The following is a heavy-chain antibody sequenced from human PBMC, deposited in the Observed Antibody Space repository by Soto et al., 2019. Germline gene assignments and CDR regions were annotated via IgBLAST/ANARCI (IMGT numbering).Heavy chain of an antibody. Sequence: RASVQVSCKASGYIFTAYSMHWVRQAPGQGLEWMGVVNPRGGSTNYAQKFHRRITRTRDTSRSTVYMDLSSVTSEDTAVYYRAREENCSGGICYSEYFQRWGQGTLVTV. CDR1: GYIFTAYS. D-gene: IGHD2-15*01. J-gene: IGHJ1*01. CDR3: AREENCSGGICYSEYFQR. V-gene: IGHV1-46*01. CDR2: VNPRGGST.